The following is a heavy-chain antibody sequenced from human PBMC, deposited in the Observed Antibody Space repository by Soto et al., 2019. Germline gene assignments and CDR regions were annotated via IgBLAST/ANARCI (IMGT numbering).Heavy chain of an antibody. J-gene: IGHJ4*02. Sequence: QVQLQESGPGLVKPSETLSLPCTVSGGSISSYYWSWIRQPPGKGLEWIGYIYYSGSTNYNPSLTSRVTISVDTSTNQFSLKLSYVTAADTAVYDCARAWGRVFGYWGQGTLVTVSS. CDR1: GGSISSYY. V-gene: IGHV4-59*01. CDR2: IYYSGST. CDR3: ARAWGRVFGY. D-gene: IGHD3-16*01.